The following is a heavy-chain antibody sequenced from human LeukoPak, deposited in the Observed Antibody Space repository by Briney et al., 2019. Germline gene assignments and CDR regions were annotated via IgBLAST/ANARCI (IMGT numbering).Heavy chain of an antibody. V-gene: IGHV3-30*04. J-gene: IGHJ5*02. CDR3: ARGVGIYNWFDP. Sequence: PGGSLRLSCAASGFTLSSYTMHWVRQAPGKGLDWVSLIMYDGSNKYYADSVKGRFTISRDNAKNSLYLQMNSLRAEDTAVYYCARGVGIYNWFDPWGQGTLVTVSS. D-gene: IGHD2-15*01. CDR1: GFTLSSYT. CDR2: IMYDGSNK.